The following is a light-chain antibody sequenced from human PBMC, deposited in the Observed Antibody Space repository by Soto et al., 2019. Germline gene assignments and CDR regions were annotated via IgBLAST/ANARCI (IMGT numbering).Light chain of an antibody. Sequence: VLTQPPSASGTPGQRVTISCSGSSSNIGSNTVNWYQQVPGTAPKLLIYSTDQRPSGVPDRFSGSRSGTSASLAISGLHSEDEADYYCAAWDDSLHGWVFGGGTKLTVL. CDR3: AAWDDSLHGWV. CDR1: SSNIGSNT. J-gene: IGLJ3*02. V-gene: IGLV1-44*01. CDR2: STD.